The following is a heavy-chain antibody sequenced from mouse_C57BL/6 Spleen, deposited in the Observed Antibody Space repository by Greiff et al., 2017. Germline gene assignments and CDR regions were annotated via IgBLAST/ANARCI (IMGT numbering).Heavy chain of an antibody. V-gene: IGHV3-6*01. J-gene: IGHJ2*01. CDR2: ISYDGSN. Sequence: EVKLQESGPGLVKPSPSLSLTCYVTGYSITSGYFWNWNRQFPGNNLEWMGYISYDGSNNYNPSLKNRITITRDTSRNQLFLQLNSVTTEDTATYYCARRGSNYVEYFAYWGQGATLTVSS. CDR3: ARRGSNYVEYFAY. D-gene: IGHD2-5*01. CDR1: GYSITSGYF.